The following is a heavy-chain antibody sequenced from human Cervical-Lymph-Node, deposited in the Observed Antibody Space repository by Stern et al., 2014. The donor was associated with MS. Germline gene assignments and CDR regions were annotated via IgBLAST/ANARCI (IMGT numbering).Heavy chain of an antibody. D-gene: IGHD6-19*01. Sequence: QLQLQESGPGLVKPSGTLSLTCAVSGGSISSSNWWSWVRQPPGKGLEWIGGIYHSGSTNYNPSRKSRVTISVDKSKNQFSLKLSSVTAADTAVYYCARARKKYSSGWYFDYWGQGTLVTVSS. CDR3: ARARKKYSSGWYFDY. CDR2: IYHSGST. V-gene: IGHV4-4*02. CDR1: GGSISSSNW. J-gene: IGHJ4*02.